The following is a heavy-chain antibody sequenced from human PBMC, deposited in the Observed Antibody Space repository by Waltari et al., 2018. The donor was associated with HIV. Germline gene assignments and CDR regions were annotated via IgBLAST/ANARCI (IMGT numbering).Heavy chain of an antibody. D-gene: IGHD3-10*01. CDR1: GFNFPKYA. Sequence: EGQLLESGGGLGQPGGALRLSCVASGFNFPKYAMSWVRQAPGKGLEWESGMRVGGEHTYYADSVKGRFTISRDNSRDTLYLQMDRLRVDDKAIYYCAKDRLSRGVIYYGMDVWGQGTTVTVS. CDR2: MRVGGEHT. V-gene: IGHV3-23*01. J-gene: IGHJ6*02. CDR3: AKDRLSRGVIYYGMDV.